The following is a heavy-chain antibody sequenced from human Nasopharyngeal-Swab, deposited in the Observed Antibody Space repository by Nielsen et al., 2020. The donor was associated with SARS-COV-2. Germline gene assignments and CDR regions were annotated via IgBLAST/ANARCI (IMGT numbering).Heavy chain of an antibody. CDR2: IYYSGST. CDR3: ARHLAVAGDFDY. CDR1: GGSISSSSYY. J-gene: IGHJ4*02. D-gene: IGHD6-19*01. V-gene: IGHV4-39*01. Sequence: GSLRLSCTVSGGSISSSSYYWGWIRQPPGKGLEWIGRIYYSGSTNYNPSLKSRVTISVDTSKNQFSLKLSSVTAADTAVYYCARHLAVAGDFDYWGQGTLVTVSS.